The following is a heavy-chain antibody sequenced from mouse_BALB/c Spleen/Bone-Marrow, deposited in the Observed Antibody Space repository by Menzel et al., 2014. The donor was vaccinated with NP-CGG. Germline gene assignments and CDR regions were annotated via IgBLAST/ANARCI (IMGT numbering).Heavy chain of an antibody. V-gene: IGHV1S46*01. J-gene: IGHJ3*01. CDR2: IIPDNGDT. D-gene: IGHD2-3*01. CDR3: ARSTGYYVGTWFAY. CDR1: GYTFTDYY. Sequence: EVKLVESGPELMKPGASVKMSCTASGYTFTDYYMKWVKQSHGKSLEWIGYIIPDNGDTFYNRKFKGKATLTVDKSSSTAYMQLNSLTSEDSAVCCCARSTGYYVGTWFAYWGQGTLVTVSA.